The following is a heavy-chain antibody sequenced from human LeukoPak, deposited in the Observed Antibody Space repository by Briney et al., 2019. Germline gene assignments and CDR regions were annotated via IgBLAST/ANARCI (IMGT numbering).Heavy chain of an antibody. J-gene: IGHJ5*02. Sequence: PSETLSLTCTVSGGSISSSSYYWGWIRQPPGKGLEWIGSIYYSGSTYYNPSLKSRVTISVDTSKNQFSLKLSSVTAADTAVYYCATNNKYYDFVNGYSFNWFDPWGQGTLVTVSS. CDR3: ATNNKYYDFVNGYSFNWFDP. D-gene: IGHD3-3*01. V-gene: IGHV4-39*01. CDR2: IYYSGST. CDR1: GGSISSSSYY.